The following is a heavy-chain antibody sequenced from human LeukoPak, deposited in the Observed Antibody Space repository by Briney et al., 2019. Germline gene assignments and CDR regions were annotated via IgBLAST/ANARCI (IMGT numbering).Heavy chain of an antibody. CDR1: GFSFSSYG. D-gene: IGHD6-6*01. CDR3: ARAPRDDY. Sequence: GGSLRLSCVASGFSFSSYGMHWVRQAPGKGLEWVAVISYDGSNKYYADSVKGRFTISRDNSKNTLYLQMNSLRAEDTAVYYCARAPRDDYWGQGTLVTVSS. CDR2: ISYDGSNK. J-gene: IGHJ4*02. V-gene: IGHV3-30*19.